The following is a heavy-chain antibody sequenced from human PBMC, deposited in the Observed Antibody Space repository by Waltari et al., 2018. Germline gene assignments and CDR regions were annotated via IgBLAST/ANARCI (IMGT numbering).Heavy chain of an antibody. CDR3: ARGDLHYGSSGFFY. CDR2: IHHSGTT. Sequence: QVQLHQWGAGLLKPSETLSLTCGVSGGPSNDYYWSWIRQPPGKGLEWIGEIHHSGTTDYNPSLNSRLTMSVDTSKKQISLKMSSVTAADTAVYYCARGDLHYGSSGFFYWGQGALVTVSS. J-gene: IGHJ4*02. D-gene: IGHD3-22*01. CDR1: GGPSNDYY. V-gene: IGHV4-34*01.